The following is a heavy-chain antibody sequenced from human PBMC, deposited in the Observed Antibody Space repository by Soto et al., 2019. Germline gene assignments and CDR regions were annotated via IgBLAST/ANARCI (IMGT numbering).Heavy chain of an antibody. CDR1: SDSFSSYY. Sequence: QVQLQQWGAGLLKPSETLSLTCAVFSDSFSSYYWTWIRQPPGKGLEWIGEINHSGTTNYNPSIKSRVTMSVDTSKKQFSLKLRSVTAADTAIYYWARGISHNYGWFDPWGKGTQVTVAS. CDR2: INHSGTT. J-gene: IGHJ5*02. D-gene: IGHD4-17*01. CDR3: ARGISHNYGWFDP. V-gene: IGHV4-34*01.